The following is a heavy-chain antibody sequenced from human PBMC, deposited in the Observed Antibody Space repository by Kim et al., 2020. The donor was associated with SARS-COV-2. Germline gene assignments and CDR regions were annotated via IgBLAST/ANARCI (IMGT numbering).Heavy chain of an antibody. V-gene: IGHV3-11*06. Sequence: GGSLRLSCAASGITLSDYYISWIRQAPGKGLEWLSYISSTNSYTKYADSVKGRFTISRDNTKNSLYLQMNRLKAEDTAVYYCARSMVRGSLTFYGMDGWGPGTTVTVSS. D-gene: IGHD3-10*01. CDR3: ARSMVRGSLTFYGMDG. CDR1: GITLSDYY. CDR2: ISSTNSYT. J-gene: IGHJ6*02.